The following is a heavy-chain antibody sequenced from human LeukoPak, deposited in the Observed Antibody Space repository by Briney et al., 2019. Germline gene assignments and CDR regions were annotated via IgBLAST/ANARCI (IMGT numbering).Heavy chain of an antibody. CDR1: GFTFSSYS. Sequence: GGSLRLSCAASGFTFSSYSMNWVRQAPRKGLEWVSYISSSSSTIYYADSVKGRFTISRDNAKNSLYLQMNSLRAEDTAVYYCARSGYCSSTSCTDDYYYGMAVWGQGTTVTVSS. CDR2: ISSSSSTI. V-gene: IGHV3-48*01. D-gene: IGHD2-2*01. CDR3: ARSGYCSSTSCTDDYYYGMAV. J-gene: IGHJ6*02.